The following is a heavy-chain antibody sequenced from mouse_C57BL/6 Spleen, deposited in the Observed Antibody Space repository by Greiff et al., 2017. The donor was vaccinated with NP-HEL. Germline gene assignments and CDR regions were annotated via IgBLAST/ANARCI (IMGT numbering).Heavy chain of an antibody. CDR1: GYTFTSYW. J-gene: IGHJ4*01. V-gene: IGHV1-50*01. D-gene: IGHD2-5*01. CDR2: IDPSDSYT. Sequence: VQLQQSGAELVKPGASVKLSCKASGYTFTSYWMQWVKQRPGQGLEWIGEIDPSDSYTNYNQKFKGKATLTVDTSSSTAYMQLSSLTSEDSAVYYCARGLGYYSNPYYAMDYWGQGTSVTVSS. CDR3: ARGLGYYSNPYYAMDY.